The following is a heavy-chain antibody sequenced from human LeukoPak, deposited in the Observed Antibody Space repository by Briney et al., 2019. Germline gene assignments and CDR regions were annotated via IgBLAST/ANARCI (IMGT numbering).Heavy chain of an antibody. J-gene: IGHJ4*02. CDR2: ITSTATHT. Sequence: PGGSLRLSCATSGFTFSGHSMSWVRQAPGKGLEWVSSITSTATHTYYADSVKGRFTISRDNAKNSLILQTSSLTVADTGIYYCARDRSFGESPRDSWGQGTQVTVSS. CDR1: GFTFSGHS. D-gene: IGHD3-10*01. V-gene: IGHV3-21*01. CDR3: ARDRSFGESPRDS.